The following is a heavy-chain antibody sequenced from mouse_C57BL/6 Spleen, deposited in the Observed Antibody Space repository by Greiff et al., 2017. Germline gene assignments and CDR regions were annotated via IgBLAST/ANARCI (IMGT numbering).Heavy chain of an antibody. Sequence: QVQLQQSGAELVKPGASVTISCKASGYAFSSYWINWVKQRPGKGLEWIGQIYPGGGGTNYNGKFKGKDTLTADKSSSTAYLKHSSLTSEDSAVYIGAKEEITAVVARAMDYWGQGTSVTVSS. V-gene: IGHV1-80*01. CDR1: GYAFSSYW. CDR3: AKEEITAVVARAMDY. J-gene: IGHJ4*01. D-gene: IGHD1-1*01. CDR2: IYPGGGGT.